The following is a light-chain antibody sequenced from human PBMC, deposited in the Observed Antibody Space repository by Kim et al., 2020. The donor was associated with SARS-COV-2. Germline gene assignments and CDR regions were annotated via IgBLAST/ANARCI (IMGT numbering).Light chain of an antibody. Sequence: QSALTQPASVSGTLGQSITISCSGTSSDVGGYDFVSWYQQHPGKAPMVMISDVSNRPSGVSNRSSGSTSGNTASLTISGLQAEDEDDYYCRSFTSSSTSVFGAGTKVTVL. CDR2: DVS. CDR1: SSDVGGYDF. CDR3: RSFTSSSTSV. J-gene: IGLJ1*01. V-gene: IGLV2-14*03.